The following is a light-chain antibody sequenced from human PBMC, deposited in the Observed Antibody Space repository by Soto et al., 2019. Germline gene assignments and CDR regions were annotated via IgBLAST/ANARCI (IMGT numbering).Light chain of an antibody. J-gene: IGLJ3*02. Sequence: QSALTQPASLSGSPGQSVTISCTGTSSHLENYNLVSWYQHHPGNAPKLIIYDVNKRPSGISDRFSGSKSANTASLTISGIQTDDEADYYFCSYAGISTVVFGGGTKLTVL. CDR1: SSHLENYNL. CDR2: DVN. CDR3: CSYAGISTVV. V-gene: IGLV2-23*02.